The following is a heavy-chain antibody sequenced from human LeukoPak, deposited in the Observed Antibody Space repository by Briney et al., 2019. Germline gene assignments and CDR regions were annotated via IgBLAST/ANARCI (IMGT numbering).Heavy chain of an antibody. Sequence: GASVKVSCKASGYTFTSYDINWVRQATGQGLEWMGWMNPNSGNTGYAQKFQGRVTMTRNTSISTAYMELSSLRSKDTAVYYCARGRIVVVPAAENDYYYYYGMDVWGQGTTVTVSS. CDR2: MNPNSGNT. CDR3: ARGRIVVVPAAENDYYYYYGMDV. J-gene: IGHJ6*02. V-gene: IGHV1-8*01. CDR1: GYTFTSYD. D-gene: IGHD2-2*01.